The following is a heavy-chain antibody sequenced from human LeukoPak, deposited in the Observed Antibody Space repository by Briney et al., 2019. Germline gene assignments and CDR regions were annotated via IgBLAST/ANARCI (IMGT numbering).Heavy chain of an antibody. V-gene: IGHV3-7*01. CDR1: GFTFDDYG. J-gene: IGHJ3*02. D-gene: IGHD6-13*01. CDR2: IKQDGSEK. Sequence: PGGSLRLSCAASGFTFDDYGMSWVRQAPGKGLEWVANIKQDGSEKYYVDSVKGRFTISRDNAKNSLYLQMNSLRAEDTAVYYCARHSSYSSSWPDAFDIWGQGTMVTVSS. CDR3: ARHSSYSSSWPDAFDI.